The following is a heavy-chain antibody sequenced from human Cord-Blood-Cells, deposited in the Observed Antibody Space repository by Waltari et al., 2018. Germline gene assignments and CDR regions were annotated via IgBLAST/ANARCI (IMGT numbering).Heavy chain of an antibody. Sequence: QVQLQESGPGLVKPSQTLSLTCTVSGGSISSGGYYWSWIRQHPGKGLEWIGYIQYRGSTYYHPSLKSRVTISVDTSKNQCSLKLSSVTAADTAVYYCARAPDYGDYLGSAIDYWGQGTLVTVSS. D-gene: IGHD4-17*01. J-gene: IGHJ4*02. CDR2: IQYRGST. CDR1: GGSISSGGYY. CDR3: ARAPDYGDYLGSAIDY. V-gene: IGHV4-31*03.